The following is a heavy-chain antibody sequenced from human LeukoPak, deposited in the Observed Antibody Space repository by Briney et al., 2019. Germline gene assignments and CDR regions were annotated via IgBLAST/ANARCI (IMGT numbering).Heavy chain of an antibody. CDR3: TRDRSALDT. J-gene: IGHJ3*02. V-gene: IGHV4-4*07. Sequence: PSETLSLTCTVSGGSISSYYWSWIRQPAGKGLEWIGRIYTSGSTNYNPSLKSRITISGDTSKNQFSLKLTSVTAADTAVYYCTRDRSALDTWGQGTMVTVSS. CDR1: GGSISSYY. CDR2: IYTSGST.